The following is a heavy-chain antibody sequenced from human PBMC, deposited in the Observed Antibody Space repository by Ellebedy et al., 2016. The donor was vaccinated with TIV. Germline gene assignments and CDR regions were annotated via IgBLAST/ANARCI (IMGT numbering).Heavy chain of an antibody. V-gene: IGHV4-4*07. D-gene: IGHD5-24*01. CDR1: GGSIGSSY. CDR2: MYTTGNI. Sequence: SETLSLTXTVSGGSIGSSYWNWIRQPAGKGLEWIGRMYTTGNIHHNPSLKSRVTMSLDTSKNQFSLKVTSVTAADTAVYYCATSRDGYKIDSWGQGVLVTVSS. J-gene: IGHJ4*02. CDR3: ATSRDGYKIDS.